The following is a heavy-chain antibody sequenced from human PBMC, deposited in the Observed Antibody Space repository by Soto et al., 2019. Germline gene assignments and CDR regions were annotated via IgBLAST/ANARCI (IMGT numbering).Heavy chain of an antibody. V-gene: IGHV3-33*03. Sequence: QVRLVESGGGVVQPGGSLRLSCAASGFSFSNHGMHWVRQAPGKGLEWVAAIWSDASNKYYADSGKGRFTISRDNSKTTLYLQMNTLRAEDTAVYYCATDGFNKPGYYYGMGVWGQGTTVTVSS. CDR2: IWSDASNK. J-gene: IGHJ6*02. D-gene: IGHD6-25*01. CDR1: GFSFSNHG. CDR3: ATDGFNKPGYYYGMGV.